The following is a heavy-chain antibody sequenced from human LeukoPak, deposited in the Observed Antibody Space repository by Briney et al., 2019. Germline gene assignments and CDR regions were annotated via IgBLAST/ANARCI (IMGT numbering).Heavy chain of an antibody. Sequence: GGSLRLSCAASGFTFSDHYMDWVRQAPGKGLEWVGRTRKKVNSYTTEYAASVRGRFTISRDDSKNLLYLQMNSLKTEDTAVYYCARGPTDYDFWSGYSKKYYYYMDVWGTGTTVTVSS. V-gene: IGHV3-72*01. CDR2: TRKKVNSYTT. CDR1: GFTFSDHY. D-gene: IGHD3-3*01. CDR3: ARGPTDYDFWSGYSKKYYYYMDV. J-gene: IGHJ6*03.